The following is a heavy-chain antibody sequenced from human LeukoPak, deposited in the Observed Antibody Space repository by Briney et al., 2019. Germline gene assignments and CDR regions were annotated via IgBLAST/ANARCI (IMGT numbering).Heavy chain of an antibody. CDR2: INPSRNT. V-gene: IGHV4-34*01. D-gene: IGHD3-10*01. J-gene: IGHJ4*02. CDR3: ARADPLGIDY. Sequence: SETLSLTCAVFGGSFSGYYWNWIRQPPGKGLEWIGQINPSRNTNYNPSLKSRVTISVDTSKKQFPLKLSSVTAADTAVYYCARADPLGIDYWGQGTLVTVSS. CDR1: GGSFSGYY.